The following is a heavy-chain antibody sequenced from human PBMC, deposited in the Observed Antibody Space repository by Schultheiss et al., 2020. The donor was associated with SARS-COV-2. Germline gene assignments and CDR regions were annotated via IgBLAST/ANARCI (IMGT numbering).Heavy chain of an antibody. D-gene: IGHD3-22*01. Sequence: GGSLRLSCAASGFTFSSYSMNWVRQAPGKGLEWVSYISSSSSYIYYADSVKGRFTISRDNAKNSLYLQMNSLRAEDTAVYYCASDLYDSSGYYYPDWGQGTLVTVSS. CDR1: GFTFSSYS. J-gene: IGHJ4*02. V-gene: IGHV3-21*05. CDR2: ISSSSSYI. CDR3: ASDLYDSSGYYYPD.